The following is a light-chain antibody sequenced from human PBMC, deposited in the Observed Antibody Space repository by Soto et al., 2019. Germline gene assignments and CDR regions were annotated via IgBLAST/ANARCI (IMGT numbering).Light chain of an antibody. J-gene: IGKJ5*01. V-gene: IGKV3-15*01. CDR1: QSVSSN. Sequence: EIVMTQSPATLSVSPGERATLSCRASQSVSSNLAWYQQKPGQAPRLLIYGASTRATGIPARFSRGGSGTDFTLPISRLQSEDLEVYYGQQYNNWPPITFGQGTRLAIK. CDR2: GAS. CDR3: QQYNNWPPIT.